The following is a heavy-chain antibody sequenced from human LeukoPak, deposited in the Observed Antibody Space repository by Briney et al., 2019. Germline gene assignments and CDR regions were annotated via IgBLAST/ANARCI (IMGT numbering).Heavy chain of an antibody. Sequence: GGSLRLSCATSGFTFDDYAMHWVRQAPGKGLEWVSGISWNSGSIGYADSVKGRFTISRDNAKNSLYLQMNSLRAEDMALYYCAKQGNYDFWSGSFDYWGQGTLVTVSS. CDR3: AKQGNYDFWSGSFDY. V-gene: IGHV3-9*03. J-gene: IGHJ4*02. CDR2: ISWNSGSI. D-gene: IGHD3-3*01. CDR1: GFTFDDYA.